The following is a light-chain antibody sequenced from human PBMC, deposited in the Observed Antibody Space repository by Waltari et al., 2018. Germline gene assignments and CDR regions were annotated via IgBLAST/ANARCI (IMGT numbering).Light chain of an antibody. CDR3: QQYYSTPPHT. CDR2: WAS. J-gene: IGKJ2*01. CDR1: QSVLYSSNNKNY. Sequence: DIVMTQSPDSLAVSLGETATINCNSSQSVLYSSNNKNYLAWYQRKPGQPPKLLIYWASTRESGVPDRFSGSGSGTDFTLTISSLQAEDVAVYYCQQYYSTPPHTFGQGTKLEIK. V-gene: IGKV4-1*01.